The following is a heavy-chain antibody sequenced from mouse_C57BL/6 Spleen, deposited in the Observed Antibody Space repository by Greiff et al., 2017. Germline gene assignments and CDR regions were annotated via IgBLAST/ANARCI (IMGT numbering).Heavy chain of an antibody. J-gene: IGHJ2*01. D-gene: IGHD2-1*01. Sequence: QVQLQQPGAELVKPGASVKLSCKASGYTFTSYWMQWVKQRPGQGLEWIGEIDPSDSYTNYNQKFKGKATLTVDTSSSTAYMQLSSLTSEDSAVYYCARWDGNYGDDYWGQGTTLTVSS. CDR1: GYTFTSYW. CDR3: ARWDGNYGDDY. V-gene: IGHV1-50*01. CDR2: IDPSDSYT.